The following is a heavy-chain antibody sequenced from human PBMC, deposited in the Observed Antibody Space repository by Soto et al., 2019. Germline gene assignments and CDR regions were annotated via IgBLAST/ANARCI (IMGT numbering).Heavy chain of an antibody. CDR3: ARGVGYCSSTSCYTLNWFDP. J-gene: IGHJ5*02. Sequence: GASVKVSCKASGGTFSSYAISWVRQAPGQGLEWMGGIIPIFGTANYAQKFQGRVTITADKSTSTAYMELSSLRSEDTAVYYCARGVGYCSSTSCYTLNWFDPWGQGTLVTVSS. V-gene: IGHV1-69*06. CDR2: IIPIFGTA. CDR1: GGTFSSYA. D-gene: IGHD2-2*02.